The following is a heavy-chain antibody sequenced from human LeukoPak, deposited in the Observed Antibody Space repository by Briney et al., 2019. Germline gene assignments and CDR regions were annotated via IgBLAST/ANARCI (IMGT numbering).Heavy chain of an antibody. Sequence: PGGSLRLSCAASGFTFSSYVMHWVRQAPGKGLEWVAVILYDGSNKYYGDSVKGRFTISRDNFENTLFLQMASLRAEDTAVYYCTRLLPSSHHFFDSWGQGALVTVSS. D-gene: IGHD6-6*01. J-gene: IGHJ4*02. CDR1: GFTFSSYV. CDR2: ILYDGSNK. CDR3: TRLLPSSHHFFDS. V-gene: IGHV3-30*03.